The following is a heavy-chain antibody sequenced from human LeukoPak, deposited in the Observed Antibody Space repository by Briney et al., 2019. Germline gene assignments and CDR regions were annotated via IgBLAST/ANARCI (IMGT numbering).Heavy chain of an antibody. V-gene: IGHV5-51*01. CDR3: ARHVDDSSGYYYRTMYYFDY. CDR2: ISPGDSDT. CDR1: GYSFTTYR. Sequence: HGESLKISCKGSGYSFTTYRIGWVRQMPGKGLEWMGIISPGDSDTRYSPSFQGQVTISADKSISTACLQWSSLKASDTAMYYCARHVDDSSGYYYRTMYYFDYWGQGSLVTVSS. J-gene: IGHJ4*02. D-gene: IGHD3-22*01.